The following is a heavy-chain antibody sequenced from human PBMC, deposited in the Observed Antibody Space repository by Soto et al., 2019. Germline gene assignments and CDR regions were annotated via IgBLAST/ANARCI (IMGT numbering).Heavy chain of an antibody. D-gene: IGHD1-1*01. CDR2: IYHSGST. CDR1: GGSISSSNW. J-gene: IGHJ4*02. CDR3: ASKGDNWNDLTDY. V-gene: IGHV4-4*02. Sequence: PSETLSLTCAVSGGSISSSNWWSWVRQPPGKGLEWIGEIYHSGSTNYNPSLKSRVTISVDNSKNQFSLKLNSVTAADTAVYYCASKGDNWNDLTDYWGQGTLVTVSS.